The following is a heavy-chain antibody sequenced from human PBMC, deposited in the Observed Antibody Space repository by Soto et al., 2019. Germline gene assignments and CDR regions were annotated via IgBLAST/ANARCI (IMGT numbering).Heavy chain of an antibody. V-gene: IGHV4-4*07. CDR3: ARAPSSGWFYFDY. J-gene: IGHJ4*02. CDR2: IYISGST. CDR1: GDSISGYY. Sequence: PSETLSLTCSVSGDSISGYYWNWIRQPAGKGLEWIGRIYISGSTNYNPSLKSRVTMSLDTSKNQLSLKLNSVTAADTAVYYCARAPSSGWFYFDYWGQGALVTAPQ. D-gene: IGHD6-19*01.